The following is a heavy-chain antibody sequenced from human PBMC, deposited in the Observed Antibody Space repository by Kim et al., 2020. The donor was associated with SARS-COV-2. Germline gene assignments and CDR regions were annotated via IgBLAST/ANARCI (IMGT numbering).Heavy chain of an antibody. CDR3: ARQFFWELLPHDAFDI. J-gene: IGHJ3*02. D-gene: IGHD1-26*01. Sequence: ASVKVSCKASGYTFTGYYMHWVRQAPGQGLEWMGWINPNSGGTNYAQKFQGRVTMTRDTSISTAYMELSRLRSDDTAVYYCARQFFWELLPHDAFDIWGQGTMVTVSS. CDR1: GYTFTGYY. V-gene: IGHV1-2*02. CDR2: INPNSGGT.